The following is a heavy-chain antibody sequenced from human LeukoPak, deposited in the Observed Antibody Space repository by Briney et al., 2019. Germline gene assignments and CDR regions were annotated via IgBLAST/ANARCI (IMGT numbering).Heavy chain of an antibody. J-gene: IGHJ4*02. Sequence: GGSLRLSCAASGFTFSDYYMSWIRQAPGKGLEWVSYISGIGTNIYYADSVKGRFTISRDNAKNSLYLQMNSLRAEDTAVYYCARDVGGYSWVEVDYWGQGTLVTVSS. V-gene: IGHV3-11*04. CDR2: ISGIGTNI. CDR1: GFTFSDYY. CDR3: ARDVGGYSWVEVDY. D-gene: IGHD5-18*01.